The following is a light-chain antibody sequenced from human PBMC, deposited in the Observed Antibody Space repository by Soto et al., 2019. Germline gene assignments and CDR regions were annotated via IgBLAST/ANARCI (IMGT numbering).Light chain of an antibody. V-gene: IGKV1-9*01. Sequence: DIQLTQSPSFLSASVGDRVTITCRASHGISSYLAWYQQKPGNAPKLLIYAASTLQSGVPSRFSGSESGTEFTLTISSLQPEDFATYYCQQLNSHPLTFGGGTKVEIK. CDR3: QQLNSHPLT. J-gene: IGKJ4*01. CDR1: HGISSY. CDR2: AAS.